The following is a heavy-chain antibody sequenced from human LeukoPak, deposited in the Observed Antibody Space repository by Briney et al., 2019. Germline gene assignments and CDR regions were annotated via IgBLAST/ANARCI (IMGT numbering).Heavy chain of an antibody. Sequence: GGSLRLSCAASGFTFSSYAMSWVRQAPGKGLEWVSAISGSGGSTYYADSVKGRFTISRDNSKNTLYLQMNSLRAEDTAVYYCARVRIAVAAIPADAFDIWGQGTMVTVSS. D-gene: IGHD6-19*01. CDR1: GFTFSSYA. V-gene: IGHV3-23*01. CDR2: ISGSGGST. CDR3: ARVRIAVAAIPADAFDI. J-gene: IGHJ3*02.